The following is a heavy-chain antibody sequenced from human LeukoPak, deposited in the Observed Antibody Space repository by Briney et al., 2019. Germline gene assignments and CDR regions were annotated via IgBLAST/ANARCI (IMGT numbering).Heavy chain of an antibody. Sequence: PGGSLRLSCAASGFPFSSYSMNWVRQAPGKGLEWVSSNSSSSSYIYYADSVKGRFTISRDNAKNSLYLQMNSLRAEDTAVYYCARAVLPHYYDSSGYPIPFDYWGQGTLVTVSS. D-gene: IGHD3-22*01. V-gene: IGHV3-21*01. CDR2: NSSSSSYI. J-gene: IGHJ4*02. CDR3: ARAVLPHYYDSSGYPIPFDY. CDR1: GFPFSSYS.